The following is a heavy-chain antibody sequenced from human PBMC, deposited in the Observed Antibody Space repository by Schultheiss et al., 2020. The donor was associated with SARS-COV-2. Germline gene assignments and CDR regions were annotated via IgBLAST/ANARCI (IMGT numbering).Heavy chain of an antibody. Sequence: GGSLRLSCAASGFTFSSYDMHWVRQATGKGLEWVSGISWNSGSIGYADSVKGRFTISRDNAKNSLYLQMNSLRAEDTALYYCARVVAAAGPSYWYFDLWGRGTLVTVSS. V-gene: IGHV3-9*01. D-gene: IGHD6-13*01. CDR3: ARVVAAAGPSYWYFDL. CDR1: GFTFSSYD. J-gene: IGHJ2*01. CDR2: ISWNSGSI.